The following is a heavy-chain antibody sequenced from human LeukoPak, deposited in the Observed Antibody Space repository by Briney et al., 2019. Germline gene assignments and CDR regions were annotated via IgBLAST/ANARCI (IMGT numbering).Heavy chain of an antibody. CDR1: GFTFSSYA. V-gene: IGHV3-23*01. D-gene: IGHD4-23*01. Sequence: QTGGSLRLSCAASGFTFSSYAMSWVRQAPGKGLEWVSAISGSGGSTYYADSVKGRFTISRDNSKNTLYLQMNSLRAEDTAVYCCAKDSPSTVVIKRVDAFDIWGQGTMVTVSS. CDR2: ISGSGGST. CDR3: AKDSPSTVVIKRVDAFDI. J-gene: IGHJ3*02.